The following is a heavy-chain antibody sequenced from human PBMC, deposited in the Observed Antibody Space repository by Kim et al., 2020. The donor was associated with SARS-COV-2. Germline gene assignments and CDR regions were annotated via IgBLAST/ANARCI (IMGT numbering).Heavy chain of an antibody. V-gene: IGHV1-24*01. D-gene: IGHD3-16*02. Sequence: ASVKVSCKVSGYTLTELSMHWVRQAPGKGLEWMGGFDPEDGETIYAQKFQGRVTMTEDTSTDTAYMELSSLRSEDTAVYYCATEGHMITFGGVIVHFDYWGQGTLVTVSS. J-gene: IGHJ4*02. CDR1: GYTLTELS. CDR3: ATEGHMITFGGVIVHFDY. CDR2: FDPEDGET.